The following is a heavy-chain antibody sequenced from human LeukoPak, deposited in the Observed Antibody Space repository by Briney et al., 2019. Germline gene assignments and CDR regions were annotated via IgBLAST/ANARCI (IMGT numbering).Heavy chain of an antibody. CDR3: ARDRSVKGYYYYGMDV. Sequence: PSETLSLTCTVSGDPISSYYWSWIRQPPGKGLEWIGYISYSGRTNYNPSLESRVTISVDTSKNQFSLKLSSVTAADTAMYYCARDRSVKGYYYYGMDVWGQGTTVTVSS. CDR2: ISYSGRT. D-gene: IGHD6-6*01. CDR1: GDPISSYY. J-gene: IGHJ6*02. V-gene: IGHV4-59*01.